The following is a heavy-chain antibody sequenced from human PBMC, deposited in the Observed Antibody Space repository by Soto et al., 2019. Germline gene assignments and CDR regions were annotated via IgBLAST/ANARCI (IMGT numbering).Heavy chain of an antibody. CDR2: IYYSGST. Sequence: PSETLSLTCTVSGGSIISGDYYWSWIRQPPGKGLEWIGYIYYSGSTYYNPSLKSRVTISVDTSKNQFSLKLSSVTAADTAVYYCAREGSSWGVATFDYWGQGTLVTVPQ. CDR1: GGSIISGDYY. J-gene: IGHJ4*02. CDR3: AREGSSWGVATFDY. V-gene: IGHV4-30-4*01. D-gene: IGHD6-13*01.